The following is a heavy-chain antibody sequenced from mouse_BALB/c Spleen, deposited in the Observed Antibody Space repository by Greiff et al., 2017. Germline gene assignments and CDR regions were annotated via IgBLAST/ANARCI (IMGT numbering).Heavy chain of an antibody. V-gene: IGHV1S135*01. J-gene: IGHJ3*01. Sequence: LVESGPELGKPGASVKISCKASGYSFTGYNMYWVKQSHRKSLEWIGYIDPYNGGTSYNQKSKGKATLTVDKSSSTAYMHLNSLTSEDSAIYYCAIGYDGFAYWGQGTLVTVSA. D-gene: IGHD2-2*01. CDR2: IDPYNGGT. CDR1: GYSFTGYN. CDR3: AIGYDGFAY.